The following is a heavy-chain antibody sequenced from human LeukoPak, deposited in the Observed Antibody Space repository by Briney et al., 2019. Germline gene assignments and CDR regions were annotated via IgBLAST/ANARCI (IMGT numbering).Heavy chain of an antibody. CDR1: GFTFSSHA. J-gene: IGHJ6*02. CDR3: ARDAHTGSGTYWGGVDYYYGLDV. CDR2: ISGSGGTT. D-gene: IGHD3-10*01. V-gene: IGHV3-23*01. Sequence: PGGSLRLSCSASGFTFSSHAISWVRQAPGKGLEWVSAISGSGGTTYYADSVKGRFTVSRDNSKNTLHLQMNSLRAEDTAVYYCARDAHTGSGTYWGGVDYYYGLDVWGQGTTVTVSS.